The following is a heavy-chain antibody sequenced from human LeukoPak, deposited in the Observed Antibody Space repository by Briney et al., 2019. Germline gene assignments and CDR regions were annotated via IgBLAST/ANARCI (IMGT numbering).Heavy chain of an antibody. J-gene: IGHJ6*02. V-gene: IGHV1-18*01. D-gene: IGHD2-2*01. CDR1: GYTFTSYG. CDR3: ARDWPKNTSPSYYYYGMDV. CDR2: ISAYNGNT. Sequence: ASVTVSCKASGYTFTSYGVSWVRQAPGQGLEWMGWISAYNGNTNYAQKLQGRVTMTTDTSTSTAYMELRSLRSDDTAVYYCARDWPKNTSPSYYYYGMDVWGQGTTVTVSS.